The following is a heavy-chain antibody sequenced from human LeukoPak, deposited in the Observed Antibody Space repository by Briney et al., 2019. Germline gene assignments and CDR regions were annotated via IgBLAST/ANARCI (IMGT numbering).Heavy chain of an antibody. CDR2: ISGSGGST. V-gene: IGHV3-23*01. D-gene: IGHD6-6*01. Sequence: GGSLRLSCAASGFTFSSYAMSWVRQAPRKGLEWVSAISGSGGSTYYADSVKGRFTISRDNSKNTLYLQMNSLRAEDTAVYYCAKAEYSSISNNWFDPWGQGTLVTVSS. CDR3: AKAEYSSISNNWFDP. CDR1: GFTFSSYA. J-gene: IGHJ5*02.